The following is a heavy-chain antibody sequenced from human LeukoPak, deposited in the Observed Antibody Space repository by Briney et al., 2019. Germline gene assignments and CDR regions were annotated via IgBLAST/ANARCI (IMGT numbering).Heavy chain of an antibody. CDR2: INHSGST. V-gene: IGHV4-34*01. J-gene: IGHJ4*02. CDR1: GGSFSGYY. D-gene: IGHD6-19*01. Sequence: SETLSLTCAVYGGSFSGYYWSWIRQPPGKGLEWIGEINHSGSTNYNPSLKSRVTISVDTSKNQFSLKLSSVTAADTAVYYCARQQWLEGYYFDYWGQGTLVTVSS. CDR3: ARQQWLEGYYFDY.